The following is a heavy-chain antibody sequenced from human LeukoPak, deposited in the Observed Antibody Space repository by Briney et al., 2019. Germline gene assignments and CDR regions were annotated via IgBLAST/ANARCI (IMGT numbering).Heavy chain of an antibody. J-gene: IGHJ4*02. CDR1: GGSFSGYY. CDR3: ARGRGAAAGIYDY. CDR2: INHSGST. Sequence: SETLSLTCAVYGGSFSGYYWSWIRQPPGKGLEWIGEINHSGSTNYNPSLKSRVTIAVDTSKNQFSLKLSSVTAAGTAVYYCARGRGAAAGIYDYWGQGTLVTVSS. D-gene: IGHD6-13*01. V-gene: IGHV4-34*01.